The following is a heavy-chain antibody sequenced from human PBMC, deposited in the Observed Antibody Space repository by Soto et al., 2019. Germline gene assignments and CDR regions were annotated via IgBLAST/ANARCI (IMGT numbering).Heavy chain of an antibody. CDR2: IDDSGST. CDR3: ARAARHIPVFGVVIRDYNWFDP. J-gene: IGHJ5*02. V-gene: IGHV4-61*01. CDR1: GGSVSSLSYC. Sequence: SETLSLTCTVSGGSVSSLSYCWSWIRQPPGKGLEWIGYIDDSGSTSYNPSLKSRVTISVDTSKNHFSLNLRSVTAADTAVYYCARAARHIPVFGVVIRDYNWFDPWGQGTLVTVSS. D-gene: IGHD3-3*01.